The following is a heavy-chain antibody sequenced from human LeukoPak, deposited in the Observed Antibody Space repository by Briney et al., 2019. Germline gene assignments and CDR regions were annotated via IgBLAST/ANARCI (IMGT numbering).Heavy chain of an antibody. V-gene: IGHV3-7*03. CDR1: GFPFNAYW. CDR3: ARSLPYGTTWYGRSDF. Sequence: GGSLRLSCAASGFPFNAYWMTWVRQAPGKGLEWVANIRQDGDTKYYVDSVKGRFTISRDNAMNSLYLQMNSLRAEDTAIYYCARSLPYGTTWYGRSDFWGQGTLVTVS. D-gene: IGHD6-13*01. J-gene: IGHJ4*02. CDR2: IRQDGDTK.